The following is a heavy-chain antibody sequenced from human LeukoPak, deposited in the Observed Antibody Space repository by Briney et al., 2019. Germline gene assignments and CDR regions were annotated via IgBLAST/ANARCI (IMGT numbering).Heavy chain of an antibody. D-gene: IGHD1-1*01. J-gene: IGHJ6*02. CDR3: ARDRGYAMDV. V-gene: IGHV3-53*01. Sequence: GGSLRLSCVSSRLSNSENYMSGVRQAPGKGLEWVSIIHSGGNIYYADSVKGRFTISRDNSQNTLYLQMNSLRAEDTAVYYCARDRGYAMDVWGQGTTVTVSS. CDR2: IHSGGNI. CDR1: RLSNSENY.